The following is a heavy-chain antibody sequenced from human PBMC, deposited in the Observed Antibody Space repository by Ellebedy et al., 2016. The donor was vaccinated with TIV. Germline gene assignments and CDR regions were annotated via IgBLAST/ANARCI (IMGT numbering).Heavy chain of an antibody. CDR1: AFTFSYYS. CDR2: ISSSSENI. D-gene: IGHD2-15*01. V-gene: IGHV3-21*01. J-gene: IGHJ4*02. Sequence: GGSLRLSXAASAFTFSYYSMNWVRQAPGKGLEWVSSISSSSENIYYADSVRGRFTTSRDNAKNSLYLQMDSLRVEDTAVYYCARISSCIGGTCYPDYWGQGTLVTVSS. CDR3: ARISSCIGGTCYPDY.